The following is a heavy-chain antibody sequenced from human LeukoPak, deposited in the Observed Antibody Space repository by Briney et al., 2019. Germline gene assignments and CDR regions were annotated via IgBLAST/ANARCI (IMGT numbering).Heavy chain of an antibody. CDR1: GGTFSSYA. J-gene: IGHJ4*02. CDR3: ARVPDTIMIVVATHDY. CDR2: IIPIFGTA. V-gene: IGHV1-69*05. Sequence: GASVKVSCKASGGTFSSYAISWVRQAPGQGLEWMGGIIPIFGTANYAQKLQGRVTMTTDTSTSTAYMELRSLRSDDTAVYYCARVPDTIMIVVATHDYWGQGTLVTVSS. D-gene: IGHD3-22*01.